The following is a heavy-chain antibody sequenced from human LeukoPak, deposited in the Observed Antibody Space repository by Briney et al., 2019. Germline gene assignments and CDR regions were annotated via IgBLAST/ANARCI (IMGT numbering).Heavy chain of an antibody. Sequence: PSETLSLTCTVSGGSINSYYWSWIRQPPGKGLEWIGYIYYSGSTNYNPSLKSRVTISVDTSKNQFSLRLSSVTAADTAVYYCARGPYYYGSGTMYYFDYWGQGTLVTVSS. CDR3: ARGPYYYGSGTMYYFDY. J-gene: IGHJ4*02. CDR1: GGSINSYY. CDR2: IYYSGST. V-gene: IGHV4-59*01. D-gene: IGHD3-10*01.